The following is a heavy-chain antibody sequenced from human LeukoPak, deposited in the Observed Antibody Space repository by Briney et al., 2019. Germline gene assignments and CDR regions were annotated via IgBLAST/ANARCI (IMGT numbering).Heavy chain of an antibody. CDR1: GGSFSGYY. Sequence: SETLSLTCAVYGGSFSGYYWSWIRQPPGKGLEWIGEIKHSGSTNYNPSLKSRVTISVDTSKNQFSLNLSSVTAADTAVYYCARGRGYDFWSAYQSDYWGQGTLVTVSS. J-gene: IGHJ4*02. D-gene: IGHD3-3*01. V-gene: IGHV4-34*01. CDR3: ARGRGYDFWSAYQSDY. CDR2: IKHSGST.